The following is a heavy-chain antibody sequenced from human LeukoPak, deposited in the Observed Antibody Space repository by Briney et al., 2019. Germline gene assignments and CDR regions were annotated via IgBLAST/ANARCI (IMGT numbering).Heavy chain of an antibody. Sequence: GGSLRLSCAASGFTFSTYGMHWVRQAPGKGLEWVAVIWYDGSNKYYADSVKGRFTISRDDSKNTLYLQMNSLRVEDTAVYYCASRGGPRYSHSFSTAYFDYWGQVTLVTVSS. CDR1: GFTFSTYG. CDR2: IWYDGSNK. D-gene: IGHD6-6*01. CDR3: ASRGGPRYSHSFSTAYFDY. V-gene: IGHV3-33*01. J-gene: IGHJ4*02.